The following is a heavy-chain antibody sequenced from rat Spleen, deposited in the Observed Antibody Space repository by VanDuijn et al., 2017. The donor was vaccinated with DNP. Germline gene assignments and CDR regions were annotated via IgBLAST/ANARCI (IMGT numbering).Heavy chain of an antibody. D-gene: IGHD1-7*01. CDR2: ISYSGST. V-gene: IGHV3-1*01. J-gene: IGHJ2*01. Sequence: EVQLQESGSGLVKPSQSLSLTCSVTGYSITSNYWGWIRKFPGNKLEYIGHISYSGSTNYTPALKSRLTITIDTSKNHFFLYLNSVTTKDTATSYCARWTRYFDYWGQGVMVTVSS. CDR1: GYSITSNY. CDR3: ARWTRYFDY.